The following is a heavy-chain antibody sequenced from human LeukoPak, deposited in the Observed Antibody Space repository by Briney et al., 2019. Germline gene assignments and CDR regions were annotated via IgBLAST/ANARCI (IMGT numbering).Heavy chain of an antibody. Sequence: SETLSLTCAVYGGSFSGYYWSWIRQPPGKGLEWIGEINHSGSTNYNPSLKSRVTVSVDTSKNQFSLKLSSVTAADTAVYYCASEDYFDYWGQGTLVTVSS. J-gene: IGHJ4*02. CDR3: ASEDYFDY. V-gene: IGHV4-34*01. CDR2: INHSGST. CDR1: GGSFSGYY.